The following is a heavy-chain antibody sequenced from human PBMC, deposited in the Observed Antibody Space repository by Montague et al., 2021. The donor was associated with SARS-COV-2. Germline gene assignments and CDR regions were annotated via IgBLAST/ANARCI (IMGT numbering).Heavy chain of an antibody. Sequence: SETLSLTCAVSGGSGRGGEGSWVCQFPGEGLEWIGEINQSGSINYNPSLKSRVTILVDSSKNQFSLKLTSVTAADTAVYYCARGQQGVNMVVVVIGFYYYMDVWGKGATVTVSS. CDR1: GGSGRGGE. J-gene: IGHJ6*03. CDR3: ARGQQGVNMVVVVIGFYYYMDV. CDR2: INQSGSI. D-gene: IGHD3-22*01. V-gene: IGHV4-34*01.